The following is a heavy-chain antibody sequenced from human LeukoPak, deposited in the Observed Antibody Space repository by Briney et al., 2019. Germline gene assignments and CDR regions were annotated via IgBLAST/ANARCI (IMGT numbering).Heavy chain of an antibody. CDR2: IYSGGNT. D-gene: IGHD5-24*01. CDR1: GFTVSSNY. CDR3: ARGGDGYNAFDY. J-gene: IGHJ4*02. Sequence: GGSLRLSCVASGFTVSSNYMSWVRQAPGKGLEWVSLIYSGGNTYYADSVKGRFTISRDNSKNTLYLQMNSLRAEDTAVYYCARGGDGYNAFDYWGQGTLVTVSS. V-gene: IGHV3-66*01.